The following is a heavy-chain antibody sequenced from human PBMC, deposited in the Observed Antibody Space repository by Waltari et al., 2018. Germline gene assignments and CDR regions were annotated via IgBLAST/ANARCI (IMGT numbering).Heavy chain of an antibody. V-gene: IGHV3-30*04. J-gene: IGHJ4*02. D-gene: IGHD2-21*01. Sequence: QVQLVESGGGVVQPGRSLRLSCAVSGFTFSSYPMHWVRQAPGKWLEWVAVISDDGNNKDNVDSVKGRFTISRDNSKNTLYLQMNSLRAEDTAVYYCARASYIDYWGQGSLATVSS. CDR1: GFTFSSYP. CDR2: ISDDGNNK. CDR3: ARASYIDY.